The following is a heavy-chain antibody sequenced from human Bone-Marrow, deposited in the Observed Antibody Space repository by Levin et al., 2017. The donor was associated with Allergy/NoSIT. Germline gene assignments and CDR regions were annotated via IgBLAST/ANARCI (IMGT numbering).Heavy chain of an antibody. CDR3: ARAFIGIDY. V-gene: IGHV4-30-4*01. J-gene: IGHJ4*02. CDR2: IYYSAST. CDR1: GGSISSGDYY. Sequence: SQTLSLTCTVSGGSISSGDYYWSWIRQPPGMGLVWIGYIYYSASTYSNPSLKIRVTISVDMSKNQFSLKRSSVTAADTAVYHCARAFIGIDYWGQGTLVSVSS.